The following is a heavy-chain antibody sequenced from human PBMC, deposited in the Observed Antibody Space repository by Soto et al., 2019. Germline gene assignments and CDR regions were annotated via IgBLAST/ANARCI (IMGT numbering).Heavy chain of an antibody. Sequence: PGGSLRLSCAASGFTFISHGMHWVRQAPGKGLEWVAVIWYDGSNKYYADSVKGRFTISRDNSKNTLYLQMNSLRAEDTVVYYCARGATVHYGDHGYMDVWGKGTTVTVSS. D-gene: IGHD4-17*01. CDR2: IWYDGSNK. CDR1: GFTFISHG. J-gene: IGHJ6*03. V-gene: IGHV3-33*01. CDR3: ARGATVHYGDHGYMDV.